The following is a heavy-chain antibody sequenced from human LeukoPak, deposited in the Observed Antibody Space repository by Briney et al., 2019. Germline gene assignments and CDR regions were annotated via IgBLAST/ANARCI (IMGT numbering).Heavy chain of an antibody. Sequence: GGSLRLSCWVFGLTFSTSGMHWVRQSPAKGLEWVEFIWQDGRNKYYADSVKGRFTISRDNSKNTLFLQMNSLSAEDTAVYYCARVPSGSWGWFDPWGQGTLVTVSS. J-gene: IGHJ5*02. D-gene: IGHD1-26*01. CDR1: GLTFSTSG. CDR2: IWQDGRNK. CDR3: ARVPSGSWGWFDP. V-gene: IGHV3-33*01.